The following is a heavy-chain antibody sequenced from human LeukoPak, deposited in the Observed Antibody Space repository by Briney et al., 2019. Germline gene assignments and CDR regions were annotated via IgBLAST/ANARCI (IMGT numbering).Heavy chain of an antibody. J-gene: IGHJ3*02. V-gene: IGHV4-59*01. D-gene: IGHD2-2*01. CDR2: IYYSGST. CDR1: GGSISSYY. CDR3: ARGGDIVVVPTDAFDI. Sequence: SETLSLTCTVSGGSISSYYWSWIRQPPGKGLEWIGYIYYSGSTNYNPSLKSRVTISVDTFKYQFSLKLSSVTAADTAVYYCARGGDIVVVPTDAFDIWGQGTMVTVSS.